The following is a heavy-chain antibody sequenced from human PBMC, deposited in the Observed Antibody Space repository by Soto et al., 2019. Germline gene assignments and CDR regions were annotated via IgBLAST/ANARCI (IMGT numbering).Heavy chain of an antibody. J-gene: IGHJ4*02. V-gene: IGHV4-39*02. CDR2: IHSSGGT. Sequence: SETLSLTCTVSGATIKSRNYFWGWIRQPPGKGLEFVGSIHSSGGTYYNPSLKSRVTVSVDLSNSHFSLSLKSLTATDTAVYYCGRLAEAATGHTDFDFWGQGTLVTVSS. CDR1: GATIKSRNYF. D-gene: IGHD2-15*01. CDR3: GRLAEAATGHTDFDF.